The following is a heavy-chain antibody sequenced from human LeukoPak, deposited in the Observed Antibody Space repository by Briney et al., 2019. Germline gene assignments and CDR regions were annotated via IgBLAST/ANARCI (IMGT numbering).Heavy chain of an antibody. V-gene: IGHV4-4*07. CDR1: GGSISSYY. D-gene: IGHD5-18*01. Sequence: SETLSLTCTVSGGSISSYYWSWIRQPAGKGLEWIGRIYTSGSTNYNPSLKSRVTRSVDTSKNQFSLKLSSVTAADTAVYYCARVAGYSYGFDYYYYMDVWGKGTTVTVSS. CDR2: IYTSGST. CDR3: ARVAGYSYGFDYYYYMDV. J-gene: IGHJ6*03.